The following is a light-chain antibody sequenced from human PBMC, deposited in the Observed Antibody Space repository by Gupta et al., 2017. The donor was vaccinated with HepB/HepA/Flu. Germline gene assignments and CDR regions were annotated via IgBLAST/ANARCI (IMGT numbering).Light chain of an antibody. CDR2: AAS. J-gene: IGKJ2*01. V-gene: IGKV1-39*01. CDR1: QSSSSY. CDR3: QQSYSTPPNT. Sequence: DIQLTQSPSSLSASVGDRVTITCRASQSSSSYLNWYQQKPGKAPKLLIYAASSLQSGVPSRFSGSGSGTDFTLTISSLQPEDFATYYCQQSYSTPPNTFGQGTKVEIK.